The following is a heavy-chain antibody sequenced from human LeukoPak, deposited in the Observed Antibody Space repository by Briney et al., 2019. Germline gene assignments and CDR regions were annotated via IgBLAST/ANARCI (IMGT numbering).Heavy chain of an antibody. J-gene: IGHJ4*02. CDR2: VSYTEST. D-gene: IGHD1-26*01. Sequence: SETLSLTCTVSDDSISSYFWSWIRQSPGKGLGWIAYVSYTESTNYNPSLKSRVTISIDTSNNQFSLKLSSVTAADTAVFYCARENSGSYREFDYWGQGTLVTVSS. V-gene: IGHV4-59*12. CDR3: ARENSGSYREFDY. CDR1: DDSISSYF.